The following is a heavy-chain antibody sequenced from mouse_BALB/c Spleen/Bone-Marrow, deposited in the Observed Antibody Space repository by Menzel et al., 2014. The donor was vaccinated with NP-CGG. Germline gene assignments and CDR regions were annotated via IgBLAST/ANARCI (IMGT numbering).Heavy chain of an antibody. Sequence: VQLQQSGAELVKPGASVKLSCTASGFRINDTYMHWVKQRPEQGLEWIGRIDPANVNTKYDPKFKGKATITADTSSNAAYRPLSSLTAEDTAVYCCARGVLYDGSDYWGQGTSVTVSS. CDR3: ARGVLYDGSDY. D-gene: IGHD2-3*01. J-gene: IGHJ2*02. CDR1: GFRINDTY. CDR2: IDPANVNT. V-gene: IGHV14-3*02.